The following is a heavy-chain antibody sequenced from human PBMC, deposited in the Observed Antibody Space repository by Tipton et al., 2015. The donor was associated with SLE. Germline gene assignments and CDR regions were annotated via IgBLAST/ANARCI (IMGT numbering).Heavy chain of an antibody. CDR1: GGSISGYY. CDR3: ARGGGSYYDY. D-gene: IGHD1-26*01. CDR2: IYSSGST. V-gene: IGHV4-4*07. Sequence: TLSLTCTVSGGSISGYYWSWIRQPAGKGLEWIGRIYSSGSTIYNPSLKSRLTLSLDMSNNQCSLRVRSVTATDTAVYYCARGGGSYYDYWGQGRLVTVSS. J-gene: IGHJ4*02.